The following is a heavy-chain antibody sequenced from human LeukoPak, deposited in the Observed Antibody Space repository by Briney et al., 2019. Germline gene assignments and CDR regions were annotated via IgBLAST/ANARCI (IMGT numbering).Heavy chain of an antibody. D-gene: IGHD5-12*01. CDR2: LSGSGGST. CDR3: AKERGGPPYIRVDIVATICDY. CDR1: GFTFSSYA. Sequence: PWVSLRLSCAASGFTFSSYAMSWVRQAPGKGLEWVAALSGSGGSTYYADSVKGRFTISRDNSENTLYLQMNSLRAEDTAVYYCAKERGGPPYIRVDIVATICDYWGQGTLVTVSS. V-gene: IGHV3-23*01. J-gene: IGHJ4*02.